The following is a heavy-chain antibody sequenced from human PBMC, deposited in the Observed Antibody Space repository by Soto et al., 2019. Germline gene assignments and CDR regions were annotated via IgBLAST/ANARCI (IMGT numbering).Heavy chain of an antibody. V-gene: IGHV3-33*01. CDR3: ARAPVLLWFGEDY. J-gene: IGHJ4*02. CDR1: GFTFSSYG. D-gene: IGHD3-10*01. Sequence: GGSLRLSCAASGFTFSSYGMHWVRQAPGKGLEWVAVIWYDGSNKYYADSVKGRFTISRDNSKNTLYLQMNSLRAEDTAVYYCARAPVLLWFGEDYWGQGTLVTVSS. CDR2: IWYDGSNK.